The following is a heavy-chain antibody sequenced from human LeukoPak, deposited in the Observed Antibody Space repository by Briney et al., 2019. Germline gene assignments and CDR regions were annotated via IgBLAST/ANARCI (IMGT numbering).Heavy chain of an antibody. CDR3: ARDQQSPIAAAGREYYGMDV. D-gene: IGHD6-13*01. Sequence: GASVKVSCKASGYTFTGYYMHWVRQAPGQGLEWMGWINPNSGGTNYAQKFQGRVTMTRDTSISTAYMELSRLRSDDTAVYYCARDQQSPIAAAGREYYGMDVWGQGTTVTVSS. CDR2: INPNSGGT. V-gene: IGHV1-2*02. J-gene: IGHJ6*02. CDR1: GYTFTGYY.